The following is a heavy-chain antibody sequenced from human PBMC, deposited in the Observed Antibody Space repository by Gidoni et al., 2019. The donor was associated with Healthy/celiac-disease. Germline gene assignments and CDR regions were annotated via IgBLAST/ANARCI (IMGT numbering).Heavy chain of an antibody. J-gene: IGHJ4*02. V-gene: IGHV4-39*01. CDR3: ARLCIAARPDDY. CDR1: GGSISSSSYY. CDR2: IYYSGIT. Sequence: QLQLQESGPGLVKPSETLSLTCTVSGGSISSSSYYWGWIRQPPGKGLEWIGSIYYSGITYYNPSLKSRVTISVDTSKNQFSLKLSSVTAADTAVYYCARLCIAARPDDYWGQGTLVTVSS. D-gene: IGHD6-6*01.